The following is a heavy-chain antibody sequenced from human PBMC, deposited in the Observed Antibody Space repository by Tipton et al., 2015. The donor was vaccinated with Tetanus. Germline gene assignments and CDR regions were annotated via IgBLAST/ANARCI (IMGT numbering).Heavy chain of an antibody. CDR3: ARDRGDYIYYGMDV. D-gene: IGHD3-22*01. V-gene: IGHV1-2*02. Sequence: QLVQSGAEVKKPGASVRVSCKASGFTFIAYYVYWVRQAPGQGLEWMGWINPNGGGTSHAQKFRGRVTMTRDTSISTAYMELSSLRSDDTAVYYCARDRGDYIYYGMDVWGQGTTVTVSS. CDR2: INPNGGGT. J-gene: IGHJ6*02. CDR1: GFTFIAYY.